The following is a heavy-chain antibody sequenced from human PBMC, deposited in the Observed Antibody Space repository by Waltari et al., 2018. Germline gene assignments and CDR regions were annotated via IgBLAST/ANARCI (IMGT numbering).Heavy chain of an antibody. Sequence: EVQLVESGGGLVQPGGSLRLSCAASGFTFSSYEMNWVRQAPGKGLEWVSYISSSGSTIYYADPVKGRFTISRDNAKNSLYLQMNSLRAEDTAVYYCARAGSGYYYALDYWGQGTLVTVSS. D-gene: IGHD3-22*01. CDR3: ARAGSGYYYALDY. CDR1: GFTFSSYE. V-gene: IGHV3-48*03. CDR2: ISSSGSTI. J-gene: IGHJ4*02.